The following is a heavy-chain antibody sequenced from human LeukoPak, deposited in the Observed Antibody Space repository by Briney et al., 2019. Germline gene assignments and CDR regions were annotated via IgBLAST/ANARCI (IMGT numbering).Heavy chain of an antibody. D-gene: IGHD3-22*01. CDR1: GFSFSDYY. CDR3: ARDQYFYDSSAPPLY. CDR2: ISSSGNTI. J-gene: IGHJ4*02. V-gene: IGHV3-11*01. Sequence: GGSLRLSCAASGFSFSDYYMNWIRQAPGKGLEWVSYISSSGNTIYYADSVKGRFTISRVNAKNSLYLQMNSLRAEDTAVYYCARDQYFYDSSAPPLYWGQGTLVTVSS.